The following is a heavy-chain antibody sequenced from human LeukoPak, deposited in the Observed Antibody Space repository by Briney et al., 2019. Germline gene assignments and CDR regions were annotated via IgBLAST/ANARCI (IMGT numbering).Heavy chain of an antibody. Sequence: ASVKVSCKASGYTFTGYYMHWVRQAPGQGLEWMGWINPNSGGTNYAQKFQGRVTMTRDTSISTAYMELSRLRSDDTAVYYCAGTYHYGSGYHMDVWGKGTTVTISS. CDR1: GYTFTGYY. J-gene: IGHJ6*03. V-gene: IGHV1-2*02. CDR2: INPNSGGT. D-gene: IGHD3-10*01. CDR3: AGTYHYGSGYHMDV.